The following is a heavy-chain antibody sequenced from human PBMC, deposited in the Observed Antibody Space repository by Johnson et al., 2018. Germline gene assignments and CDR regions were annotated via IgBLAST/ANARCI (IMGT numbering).Heavy chain of an antibody. CDR2: ISPGSNTI. Sequence: VQLVESGGGLVQPGGSLRLSSAASGFTFSNYNMNWVRQAPGKGLEWVSYISPGSNTIYYEDSVKGRFTISRDNAKNSLYLQMNSLRAEDTAVYYCARSESGRGDYFYYYMDSWGKGTTVTVSS. J-gene: IGHJ6*03. CDR3: ARSESGRGDYFYYYMDS. V-gene: IGHV3-48*01. D-gene: IGHD3-16*01. CDR1: GFTFSNYN.